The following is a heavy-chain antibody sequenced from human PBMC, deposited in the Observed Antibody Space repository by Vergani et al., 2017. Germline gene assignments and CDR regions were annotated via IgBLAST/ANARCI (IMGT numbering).Heavy chain of an antibody. J-gene: IGHJ6*03. D-gene: IGHD2-2*01. CDR1: GGSISSYY. CDR3: ARVRLVPAAIYYMDV. V-gene: IGHV4-59*01. Sequence: QVQLQESGPGLVKPSETLSLTCTVSGGSISSYYWSWIRQPPGKGLEWIGYIYYSGSTNYNPSLKSRVPISVDTSKNQFSLKLSSVTAADTAVYYCARVRLVPAAIYYMDVWGKGTTVTVSS. CDR2: IYYSGST.